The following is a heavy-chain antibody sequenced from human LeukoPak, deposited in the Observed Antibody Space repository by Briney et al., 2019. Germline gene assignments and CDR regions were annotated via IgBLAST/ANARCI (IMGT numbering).Heavy chain of an antibody. CDR2: VNLQGST. J-gene: IGHJ4*02. CDR3: AREGGPYRPLDY. V-gene: IGHV4-4*02. CDR1: GGSITNTNY. Sequence: PSETLSLTCTVSGGSITNTNYWTWVRQPPGKGLEWIREVNLQGSTNYNPSLMGRVAISVDTSENHISLQLTSVTAADTAVYYCAREGGPYRPLDYSGQGTLVTVSS.